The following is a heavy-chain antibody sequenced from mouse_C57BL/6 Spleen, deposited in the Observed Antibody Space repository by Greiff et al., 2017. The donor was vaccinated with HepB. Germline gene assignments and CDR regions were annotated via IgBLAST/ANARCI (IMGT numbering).Heavy chain of an antibody. D-gene: IGHD1-1*01. CDR2: INPSNGGT. Sequence: QVQLQQPGTELVKPGASVKLSCKASGYTFTSYWMHWVKQRPGQGLEWIGNINPSNGGTNYNEKFKSKATLTVDKSSSTAYMQLSSLPSGDSAVYYCAREKDYYGSSSWFAYWGQGTLVTVSA. J-gene: IGHJ3*01. CDR1: GYTFTSYW. V-gene: IGHV1-53*01. CDR3: AREKDYYGSSSWFAY.